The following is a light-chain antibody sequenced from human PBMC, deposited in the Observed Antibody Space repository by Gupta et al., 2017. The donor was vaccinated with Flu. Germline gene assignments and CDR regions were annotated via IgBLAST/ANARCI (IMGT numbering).Light chain of an antibody. V-gene: IGKV1-39*01. Sequence: GDRVTITCRASQSIDIFLTWYQHKPGKPPKLLIYATSSLQSGVPSRFSGSGSGTDFTLTISSLQPEDFATYFCQQSYSSPWTFGQGTKVEIK. CDR2: ATS. CDR3: QQSYSSPWT. CDR1: QSIDIF. J-gene: IGKJ1*01.